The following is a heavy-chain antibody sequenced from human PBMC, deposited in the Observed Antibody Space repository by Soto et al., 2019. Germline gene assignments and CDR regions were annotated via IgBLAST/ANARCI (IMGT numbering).Heavy chain of an antibody. CDR3: ARDRRGYTYGPSFDY. CDR1: GYTFTGHY. J-gene: IGHJ4*02. V-gene: IGHV1-2*02. CDR2: INPNSGGS. D-gene: IGHD5-18*01. Sequence: SVKVSCKASGYTFTGHYIHWVRQAPGQGLEWINWINPNSGGSNYAQKFQGRVTMTRDTSINTAYMELTRLTSDDTAIYYCARDRRGYTYGPSFDYWGQGTLVTVA.